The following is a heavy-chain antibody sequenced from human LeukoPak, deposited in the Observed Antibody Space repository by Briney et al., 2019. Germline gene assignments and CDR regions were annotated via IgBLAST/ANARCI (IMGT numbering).Heavy chain of an antibody. CDR2: ISYDGSNK. Sequence: GRSLRLSCAASGFTFSSYAMHGVRQAPGKGLEWVAVISYDGSNKYYADSVKGRFTISRDNSKNTLYLQMNSLRAEDTAVYYCARGPTFIVVVPAARLVAHYWGQGTLVTVSS. D-gene: IGHD2-2*01. CDR3: ARGPTFIVVVPAARLVAHY. J-gene: IGHJ4*02. CDR1: GFTFSSYA. V-gene: IGHV3-30-3*01.